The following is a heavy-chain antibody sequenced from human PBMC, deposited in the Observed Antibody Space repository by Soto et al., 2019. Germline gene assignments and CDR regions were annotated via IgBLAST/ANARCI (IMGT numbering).Heavy chain of an antibody. CDR1: GGSISNYY. J-gene: IGHJ6*02. Sequence: ETLSLTCTVSGGSISNYYWSWFRQTPGKGLEWIGYVHDSWGSNYNPSLKSRVAISLDTSKSQFSLKLTSVTATDTAVYYCARQGFGAQHGLVAFWAQGTTVTVSS. D-gene: IGHD3-10*01. CDR3: ARQGFGAQHGLVAF. CDR2: VHDSWGS. V-gene: IGHV4-59*08.